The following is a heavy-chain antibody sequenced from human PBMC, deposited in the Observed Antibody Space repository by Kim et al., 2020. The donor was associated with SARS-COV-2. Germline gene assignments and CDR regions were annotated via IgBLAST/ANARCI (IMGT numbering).Heavy chain of an antibody. D-gene: IGHD2-8*01. CDR3: AGDDGVAATWNDN. Sequence: GGSLRLSCAASGFAYGIHWVRQAPGKGLEWVTVISRDGSSKEYADSVKGRFTISRDNSKNTVYLQMNSLRAEDTAVYYCAGDDGVAATWNDNWGQGTLVTVSS. V-gene: IGHV3-33*05. CDR2: ISRDGSSK. CDR1: GFAYG. J-gene: IGHJ4*02.